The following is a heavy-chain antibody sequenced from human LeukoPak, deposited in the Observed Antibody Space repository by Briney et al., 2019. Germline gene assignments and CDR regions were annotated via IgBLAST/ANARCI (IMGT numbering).Heavy chain of an antibody. CDR3: ARDGYYNPLDY. Sequence: ASETLSLTCTVSGDSISTFYWSWLRQPPGKALEWIGYIYHSGSTNYNPSLKSRVTISVDTSKNQFSLMLTSVTAADTAVYYCARDGYYNPLDYWGQGTLVTVSS. V-gene: IGHV4-59*01. D-gene: IGHD3-9*01. CDR1: GDSISTFY. J-gene: IGHJ4*02. CDR2: IYHSGST.